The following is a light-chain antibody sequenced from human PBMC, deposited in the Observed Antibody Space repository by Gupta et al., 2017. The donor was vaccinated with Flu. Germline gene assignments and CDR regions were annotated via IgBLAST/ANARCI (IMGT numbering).Light chain of an antibody. Sequence: QKTHSSSPLSASSGDRVTITCRASQSIICYLNWYQQKPGKAPKLLLYSASSWQSGVPSRFSSRGCGTDITITISSLQHQDFATYYCHHNYSTPPLSFGRGTKVAIK. J-gene: IGKJ4*01. CDR3: HHNYSTPPLS. CDR2: SAS. V-gene: IGKV1-39*01. CDR1: QSIICY.